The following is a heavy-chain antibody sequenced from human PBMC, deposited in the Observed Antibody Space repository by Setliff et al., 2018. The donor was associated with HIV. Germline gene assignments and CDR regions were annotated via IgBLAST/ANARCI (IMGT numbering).Heavy chain of an antibody. V-gene: IGHV4-31*03. Sequence: SETLSLTCSVSGVSVGSRDYYWHWIRQHPEKALEWIGYIFHSGDTYYNPSLKSRISMSVDTSKNQFPLELTSLTAADTAVYYCATRPRIAARPFDYWRQGMLVTVS. CDR2: IFHSGDT. CDR1: GVSVGSRDYY. D-gene: IGHD6-6*01. CDR3: ATRPRIAARPFDY. J-gene: IGHJ4*02.